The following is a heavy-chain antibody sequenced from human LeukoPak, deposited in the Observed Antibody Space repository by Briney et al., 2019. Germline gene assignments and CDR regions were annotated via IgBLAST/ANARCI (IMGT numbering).Heavy chain of an antibody. Sequence: PGGSLRLSCAASGFTFSSYSMNWVRQAPGKGLEWVSYISSSSNTIYYADSVKGRFTISRDNAKSPLYLQMHSLRDEDTAVYYCARVKSSSNWFDPWGQGTLVTVSS. CDR1: GFTFSSYS. D-gene: IGHD6-6*01. CDR2: ISSSSNTI. V-gene: IGHV3-48*02. J-gene: IGHJ5*02. CDR3: ARVKSSSNWFDP.